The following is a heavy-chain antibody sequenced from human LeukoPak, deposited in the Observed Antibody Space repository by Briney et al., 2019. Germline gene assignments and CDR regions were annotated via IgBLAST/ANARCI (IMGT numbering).Heavy chain of an antibody. J-gene: IGHJ4*02. D-gene: IGHD6-13*01. CDR3: ARGRDSSSWDFDY. CDR2: IYTSGST. V-gene: IGHV4-4*07. CDR1: GGSISSYY. Sequence: PSETLSLTCTVSGGSISSYYWSWIRQPAGKGLEWIGRIYTSGSTNYKPSLKSRVSMSVDRSKNQFSLNLSSVTAADTAVYYCARGRDSSSWDFDYWGQGTLVTVSS.